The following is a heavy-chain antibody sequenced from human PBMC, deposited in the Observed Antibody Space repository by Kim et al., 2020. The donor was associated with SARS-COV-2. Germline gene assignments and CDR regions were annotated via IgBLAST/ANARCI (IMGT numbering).Heavy chain of an antibody. CDR2: INPSGGST. V-gene: IGHV1-46*01. Sequence: ASVKVSCKASGYTFTSYYIHWVRQAPGQGLEWMGLINPSGGSTSYAQKFQDIVTMTRDTSTSTVYMELSSLRSEDTAVYYCARDVSRGGIYYGMDVWGQGTSVTVSS. J-gene: IGHJ6*02. CDR3: ARDVSRGGIYYGMDV. D-gene: IGHD3-16*01. CDR1: GYTFTSYY.